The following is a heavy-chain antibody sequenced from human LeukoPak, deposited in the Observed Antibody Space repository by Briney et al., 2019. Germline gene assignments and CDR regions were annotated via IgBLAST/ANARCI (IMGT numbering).Heavy chain of an antibody. CDR3: ARTSVVPAATRDFDY. D-gene: IGHD2-2*01. V-gene: IGHV4-34*01. CDR1: GGSFSGYY. J-gene: IGHJ4*02. Sequence: SETLSPTCAVYGGSFSGYYWSWIRQPPGKGLEWIGEINHSGSTNYNPSLKSRVTISVDTSKNQFSLKLSSVTAADTAVYYCARTSVVPAATRDFDYWGQGTLVTVSS. CDR2: INHSGST.